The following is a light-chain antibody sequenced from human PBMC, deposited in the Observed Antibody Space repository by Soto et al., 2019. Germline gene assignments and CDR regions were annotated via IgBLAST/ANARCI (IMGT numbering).Light chain of an antibody. CDR3: QQRTNWPPA. CDR1: QSVSSY. V-gene: IGKV3-11*01. Sequence: EIVLTQSPATLSLSPGERATLSCRASQSVSSYLAWYQQKPGQAPRLLIYDASNRATGIPARFSGSGSGTDFTLTISSLEPEDFALYYCQQRTNWPPAFGQGTHWRL. CDR2: DAS. J-gene: IGKJ5*01.